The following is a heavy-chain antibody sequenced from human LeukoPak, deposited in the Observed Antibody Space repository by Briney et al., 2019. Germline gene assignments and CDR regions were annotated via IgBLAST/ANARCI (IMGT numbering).Heavy chain of an antibody. CDR1: GGSISSDTYY. D-gene: IGHD5-24*01. CDR3: ARHPRDGATTYFDL. Sequence: SETLSLTCTVSGGSISSDTYYWGWLRQPPGKGLEWLGSVYYSGSTYYNPSLKSRVTISVDTSKNQLSLKVTSVTAADTAVYYCARHPRDGATTYFDLWGQGTLVTVSS. CDR2: VYYSGST. J-gene: IGHJ4*02. V-gene: IGHV4-39*01.